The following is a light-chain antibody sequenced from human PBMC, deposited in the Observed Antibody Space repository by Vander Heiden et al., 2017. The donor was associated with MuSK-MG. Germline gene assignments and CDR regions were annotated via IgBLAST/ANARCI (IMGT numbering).Light chain of an antibody. V-gene: IGLV1-44*01. CDR1: SSNIGSNT. Sequence: QPVLTQPLSASGTPGQPVTLPCSGSSSNIGSNTVNWYQQLPGTAPKLLIYNNNQRPSGVPDRFSGSKSGTSASLAISGLQSEDEADYYCAAWDDSLNGEVVFGGGTKLTVL. J-gene: IGLJ2*01. CDR2: NNN. CDR3: AAWDDSLNGEVV.